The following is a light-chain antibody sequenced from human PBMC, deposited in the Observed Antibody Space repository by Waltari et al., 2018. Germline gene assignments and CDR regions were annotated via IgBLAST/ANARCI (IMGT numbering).Light chain of an antibody. CDR1: SSNIKCIP. V-gene: IGLV1-44*01. Sequence: QSVLTPPPSASGTPGHIFTISCSGTSSNIKCIPLNRYHPLPGTAPKLLIYSNHRRPSGVPNRFSGSKSGTTASLAICGLQADDEADYYCGAGTDSRDWHVVFGGGTKVTVL. J-gene: IGLJ2*01. CDR3: GAGTDSRDWHVV. CDR2: SNH.